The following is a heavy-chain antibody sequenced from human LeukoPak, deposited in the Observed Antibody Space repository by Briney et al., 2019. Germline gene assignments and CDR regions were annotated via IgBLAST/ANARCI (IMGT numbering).Heavy chain of an antibody. J-gene: IGHJ4*02. V-gene: IGHV3-7*01. CDR2: VKQDGSET. CDR3: ARDRATY. CDR1: GLTFSTYW. Sequence: GGSLRLSCAASGLTFSTYWMSWVRQAPGKGREWVASVKQDGSETYYVDSVKGRFTISRDNAKNSLYLQMNSLRAEDTAVYYCARDRATYWGQGTLVTVSS.